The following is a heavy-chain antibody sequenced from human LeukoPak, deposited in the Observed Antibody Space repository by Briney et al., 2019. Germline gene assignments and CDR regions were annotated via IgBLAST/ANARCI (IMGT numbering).Heavy chain of an antibody. CDR1: GGSFGGYY. CDR2: INHSGST. CDR3: ARHKPYFSSSFPLDY. J-gene: IGHJ4*02. V-gene: IGHV4-34*01. Sequence: SETLSLTCAVYGGSFGGYYWSWIRQPPGKGLEWIGEINHSGSTNYNPSLKSRVTISVDTSKNQFSLKLSSVTAADTAVYYCARHKPYFSSSFPLDYWGQGTLVTVSS. D-gene: IGHD6-6*01.